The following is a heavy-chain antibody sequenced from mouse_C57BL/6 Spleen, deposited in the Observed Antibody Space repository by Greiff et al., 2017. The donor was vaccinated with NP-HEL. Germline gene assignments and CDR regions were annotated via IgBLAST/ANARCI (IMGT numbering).Heavy chain of an antibody. CDR2: IWTGGGT. CDR3: ASSYYYGSSKAWFAY. CDR1: GFSLTSYA. D-gene: IGHD1-1*01. Sequence: VQLKQSGPGLVAPSQSLSITCTVSGFSLTSYAISWVRQPPGKGLEWLGVIWTGGGTNYNSALKSRLSISKDNSKSQVFLKMNSLQTDDTARYYCASSYYYGSSKAWFAYWGQGTLVTVSA. V-gene: IGHV2-9-1*01. J-gene: IGHJ3*01.